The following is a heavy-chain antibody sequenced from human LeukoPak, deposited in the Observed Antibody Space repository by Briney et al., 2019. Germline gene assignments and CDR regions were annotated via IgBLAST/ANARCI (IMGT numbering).Heavy chain of an antibody. CDR2: ISPDGRNI. V-gene: IGHV3-74*01. J-gene: IGHJ4*02. CDR1: GFTPSDYW. Sequence: GGSLRLSCAASGFTPSDYWMNWVPQAPGKGPGWVSHISPDGRNIAYADSVKGRFTISRDSAKNTLYLQMNSLRVGATAVYYCVRDGGGTTPYDCWGQGTLVTVSS. CDR3: VRDGGGTTPYDC. D-gene: IGHD1-7*01.